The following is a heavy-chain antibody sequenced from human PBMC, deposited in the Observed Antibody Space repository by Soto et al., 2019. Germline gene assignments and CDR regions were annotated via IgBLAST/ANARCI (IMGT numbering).Heavy chain of an antibody. CDR1: GFTFSSYG. D-gene: IGHD4-17*01. CDR3: ARDGAMTTVTTAFDY. Sequence: GGSLRLSCAASGFTFSSYGMHWVRQAPGKGLEWVAVIWYDGGNKYYADSVKGRFTMSRDNSKNILYLQMNSLRAEDTAVYYCARDGAMTTVTTAFDYWGQGTLVTVSS. CDR2: IWYDGGNK. J-gene: IGHJ4*02. V-gene: IGHV3-33*01.